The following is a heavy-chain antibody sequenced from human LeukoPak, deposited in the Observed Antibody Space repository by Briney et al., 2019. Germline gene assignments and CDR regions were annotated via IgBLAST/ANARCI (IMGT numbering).Heavy chain of an antibody. CDR3: AKDRSNSWTFDY. V-gene: IGHV3-30*18. Sequence: PGGSLRLSCTASGFTFSSYAMHWVRQAPGKGLEWVANIASDGSDRHYADSVKGRFTISRDNSKNTVYLQMNSLRGEDTAVYYCAKDRSNSWTFDYWGQGTLVTVSS. CDR1: GFTFSSYA. D-gene: IGHD6-13*01. CDR2: IASDGSDR. J-gene: IGHJ4*02.